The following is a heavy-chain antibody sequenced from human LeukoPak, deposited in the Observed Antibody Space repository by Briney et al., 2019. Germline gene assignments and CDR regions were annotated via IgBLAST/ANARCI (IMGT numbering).Heavy chain of an antibody. D-gene: IGHD2-8*01. Sequence: SVKVSCKASGGTFSSYAISWVRQAPGQGLEWMGGIIPIFGTANYAQKFQGRVTITTDESTSTAYMELSSLRSEDTAVYYCAREDGLIHAFDIWGQGTMVTVSS. CDR1: GGTFSSYA. CDR3: AREDGLIHAFDI. V-gene: IGHV1-69*05. CDR2: IIPIFGTA. J-gene: IGHJ3*02.